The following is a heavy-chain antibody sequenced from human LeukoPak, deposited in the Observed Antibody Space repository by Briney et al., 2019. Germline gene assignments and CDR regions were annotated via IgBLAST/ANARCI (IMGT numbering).Heavy chain of an antibody. CDR2: LNHTGRTGST. D-gene: IGHD5-24*01. J-gene: IGHJ4*02. CDR1: GKSLSGYY. V-gene: IGHV4-34*01. Sequence: SETLSLTCGVYGKSLSGYYWSWIRQPPGMGLEWVAELNHTGRTGSTHYNPSLKRRVTISLDTSKTRFSLNLSSVTAADTAVYYCARHIRWLQLRRYFDYWGQGTLVTVSS. CDR3: ARHIRWLQLRRYFDY.